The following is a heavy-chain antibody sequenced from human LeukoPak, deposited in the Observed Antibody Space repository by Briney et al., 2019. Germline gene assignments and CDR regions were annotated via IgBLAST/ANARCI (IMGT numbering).Heavy chain of an antibody. CDR2: IHHSGST. J-gene: IGHJ5*02. Sequence: ETLSLTCTVSGYSISSGYYWGWIRQPPGNGLEWIGSIHHSGSTYYNPSLKSRVTISVDTSKIQFSLKLSSVTAADTAVYYCARDKTGTPLNWFAPWGQGTLVTVSS. CDR1: GYSISSGYY. D-gene: IGHD1-7*01. V-gene: IGHV4-38-2*02. CDR3: ARDKTGTPLNWFAP.